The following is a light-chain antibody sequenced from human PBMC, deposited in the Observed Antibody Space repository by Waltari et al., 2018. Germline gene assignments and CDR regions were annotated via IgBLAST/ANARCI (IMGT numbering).Light chain of an antibody. CDR3: QQYYSRRT. V-gene: IGKV4-1*01. Sequence: DIVMTQSPASLAVSLGERVTITCKSSQSLLYNSNDKNYLAWYQQKPGQPPKLLFYWASTRHSGVPDRFSGSGSATDFTLTISSLQAEDVAVYYCQQYYSRRTFGQGTRVEIK. J-gene: IGKJ1*01. CDR1: QSLLYNSNDKNY. CDR2: WAS.